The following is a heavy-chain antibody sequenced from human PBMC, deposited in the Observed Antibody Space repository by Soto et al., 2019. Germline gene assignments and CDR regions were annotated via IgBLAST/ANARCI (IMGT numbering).Heavy chain of an antibody. CDR3: AKGGYCSGGSCPNFYYYYYYMDV. CDR1: GFTFSSYA. D-gene: IGHD2-15*01. J-gene: IGHJ6*03. Sequence: GGSLRLSCAASGFTFSSYAMSWVRQAPGKGLEWVSAISGSGGSTYYADSVKGRFTLSRDNSKNTLYLQMNSLRAEDTAVYYCAKGGYCSGGSCPNFYYYYYYMDVWGKGTTVTVSS. CDR2: ISGSGGST. V-gene: IGHV3-23*01.